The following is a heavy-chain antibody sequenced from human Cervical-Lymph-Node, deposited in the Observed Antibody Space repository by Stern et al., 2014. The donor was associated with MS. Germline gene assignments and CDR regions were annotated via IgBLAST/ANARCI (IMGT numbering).Heavy chain of an antibody. CDR2: IHHSGIT. CDR3: ARWRGTGLFDY. Sequence: VQLVESGPGLVKPSGTLSLTCAVSGDSISSTTWWTWVRQSPGKGLEWIGKIHHSGITDYSPSLKSRVTMSLDTSKNQFSLRLNSVTAADTAMYFCARWRGTGLFDYWGQGAQVTVSS. D-gene: IGHD3/OR15-3a*01. CDR1: GDSISSTTW. V-gene: IGHV4-4*02. J-gene: IGHJ4*02.